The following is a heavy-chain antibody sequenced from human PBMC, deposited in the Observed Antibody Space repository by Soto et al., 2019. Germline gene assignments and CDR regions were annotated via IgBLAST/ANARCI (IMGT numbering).Heavy chain of an antibody. CDR1: GGSISSYY. J-gene: IGHJ4*02. Sequence: SETLSLTCTVSGGSISSYYWSWIRQPPGKGLEWIGYIYYSGSTNYNPSLKSRVTISVDTSKNQFSLKLSSVTAADTAVYYCARAPPVDLSMSPSFDYWGQGTLVTVSS. CDR2: IYYSGST. V-gene: IGHV4-59*01. D-gene: IGHD6-6*01. CDR3: ARAPPVDLSMSPSFDY.